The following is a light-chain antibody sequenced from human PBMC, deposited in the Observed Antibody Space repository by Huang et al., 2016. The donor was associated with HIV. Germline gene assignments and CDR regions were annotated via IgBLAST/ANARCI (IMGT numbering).Light chain of an antibody. CDR2: AAS. J-gene: IGKJ3*01. CDR1: QRIKSF. CDR3: QQSSSAPFT. Sequence: DIQMTQSPSSLSASIGDRVTITCRASQRIKSFLNWYQQKPGTAPKLLIYAASNLQAGVPSRFSGSGSATEFTLTISSLQPEDFATYYCQQSSSAPFTFGPGTRVDIK. V-gene: IGKV1-39*01.